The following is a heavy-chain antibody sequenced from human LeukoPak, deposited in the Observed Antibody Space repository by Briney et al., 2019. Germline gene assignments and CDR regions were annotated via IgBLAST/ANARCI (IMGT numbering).Heavy chain of an antibody. CDR2: IYYSGST. V-gene: IGHV4-39*01. J-gene: IGHJ4*02. CDR1: GGSISTSSYY. CDR3: ARVEQQLYETRVDY. Sequence: SETLSLTCTVSGGSISTSSYYWGWIRQPPGKGLEWIGSIYYSGSTYYNPSLKSRVTISVDTSKNQFSLKLSSVTAADTAVYYCARVEQQLYETRVDYWGQGTLVTVSS. D-gene: IGHD6-13*01.